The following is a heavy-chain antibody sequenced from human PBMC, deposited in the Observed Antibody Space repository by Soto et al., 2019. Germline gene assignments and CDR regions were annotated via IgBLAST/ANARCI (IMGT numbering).Heavy chain of an antibody. D-gene: IGHD5-12*01. V-gene: IGHV4-34*01. CDR3: ARHERRCSGYDIDY. Sequence: SETLSLTCAVYGGSFSGYYWSWIRQPPGKGLEWIGEINHSGSTNYNPSLKSRVTISVDTSKNQFSLKLSSVTAADTAVYYCARHERRCSGYDIDYWGQGTLVTVSS. CDR1: GGSFSGYY. J-gene: IGHJ4*02. CDR2: INHSGST.